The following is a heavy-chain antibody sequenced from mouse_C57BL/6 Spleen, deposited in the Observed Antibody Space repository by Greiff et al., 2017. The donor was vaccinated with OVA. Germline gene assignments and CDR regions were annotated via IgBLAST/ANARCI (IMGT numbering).Heavy chain of an antibody. V-gene: IGHV1-82*01. J-gene: IGHJ2*01. CDR3: ARVITTAYYFDY. D-gene: IGHD1-2*01. CDR1: GYAFSSSW. Sequence: QVQLQQSGPELVKPGASVKISCKASGYAFSSSWMNWVKQRPGKGLEWIGRIYPGDGDNNYNGKFKGKATLTADKSSSTAYMQLSSLTSEDSAVYFCARVITTAYYFDYWGQGTTLTVSS. CDR2: IYPGDGDN.